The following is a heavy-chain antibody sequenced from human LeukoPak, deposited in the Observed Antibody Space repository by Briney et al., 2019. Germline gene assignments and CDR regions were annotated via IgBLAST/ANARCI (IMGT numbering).Heavy chain of an antibody. J-gene: IGHJ1*01. CDR2: INTDRSIT. D-gene: IGHD1-26*01. CDR1: GFTFSTYW. Sequence: PGGSLRLSCAGSGFTFSTYWMHWVRQAPGKGLLWGSRINTDRSITNYANSVKGRFTISRDNAKNTLYLQMNSLRSEDTAVYYCARVPPSVGEATSEYFQDWGQGTLVTVSS. CDR3: ARVPPSVGEATSEYFQD. V-gene: IGHV3-74*01.